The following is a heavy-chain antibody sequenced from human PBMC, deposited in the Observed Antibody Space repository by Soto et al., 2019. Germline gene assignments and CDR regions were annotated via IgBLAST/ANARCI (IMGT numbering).Heavy chain of an antibody. CDR3: AIEENSVYDLGGWFDP. D-gene: IGHD5-12*01. CDR1: GYTFTSYY. J-gene: IGHJ5*02. V-gene: IGHV1-46*01. Sequence: GASVKVSCKASGYTFTSYYMNWVRQAPGQGLEWLGIINPSGGYTTYAQRFLGRVTMTSDTSTSTVHMELGSLTSEDTAVYYCAIEENSVYDLGGWFDPWGQGTLVTVSS. CDR2: INPSGGYT.